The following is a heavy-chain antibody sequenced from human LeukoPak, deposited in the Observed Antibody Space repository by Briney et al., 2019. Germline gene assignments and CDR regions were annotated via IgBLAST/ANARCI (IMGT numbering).Heavy chain of an antibody. J-gene: IGHJ1*01. D-gene: IGHD4-17*01. CDR2: ISSSSSYI. Sequence: AGGSLRLSCAASGSTFSSYSMNWVRQAPGKGLEWVSSISSSSSYIYYADSVKGRFTISRDNAKNSLYLQMDSLRAEDTAVYYCARVDYGDYQYFQQWGQGTLVTVSS. CDR1: GSTFSSYS. CDR3: ARVDYGDYQYFQQ. V-gene: IGHV3-21*04.